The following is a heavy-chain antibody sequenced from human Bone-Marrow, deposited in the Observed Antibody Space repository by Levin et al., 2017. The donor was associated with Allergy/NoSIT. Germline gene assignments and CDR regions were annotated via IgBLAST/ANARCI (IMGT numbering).Heavy chain of an antibody. CDR3: AQGVLSGFDL. CDR2: VSPNTGNV. D-gene: IGHD6-25*01. J-gene: IGHJ3*01. V-gene: IGHV1-8*01. CDR1: GFTFGTDD. Sequence: GESLKISCKASGFTFGTDDVNWVRQAAGQGPEWVGWVSPNTGNVGYAEKFRGRVTMTRSASTSTVYLEVTSLRFDDTAVYYCAQGVLSGFDLWGQGQWSPSLQ.